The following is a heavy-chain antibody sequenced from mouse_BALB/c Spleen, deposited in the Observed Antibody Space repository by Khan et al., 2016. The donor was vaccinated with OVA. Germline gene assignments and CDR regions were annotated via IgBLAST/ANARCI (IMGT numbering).Heavy chain of an antibody. J-gene: IGHJ4*01. CDR1: GYSITSDYA. Sequence: EVKLEESGPGLVKPSQSLSLTCTVTGYSITSDYAWNWIRQFPGNKLEWMGYISYSGSTNHNPALKSRISITRDPSKNQFFLQLNSVTTEDTATYYCARDGSRYNYAMDYWGQGTSVTVSS. D-gene: IGHD1-1*01. CDR2: ISYSGST. V-gene: IGHV3-2*02. CDR3: ARDGSRYNYAMDY.